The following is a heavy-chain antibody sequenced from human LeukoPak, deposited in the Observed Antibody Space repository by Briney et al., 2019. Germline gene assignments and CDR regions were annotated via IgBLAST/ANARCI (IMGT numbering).Heavy chain of an antibody. V-gene: IGHV1-24*01. CDR2: FDPEDGET. D-gene: IGHD2-15*01. Sequence: ASVKVSCKVSGYTLTELSVHWVRQAPGKGLEWMGGFDPEDGETIYAQKFQGRVTMTEDTSTDTAYRELSSLRSEDTAVYYCATDKLPKGDWFDPWGQGTLVTVSS. J-gene: IGHJ5*02. CDR1: GYTLTELS. CDR3: ATDKLPKGDWFDP.